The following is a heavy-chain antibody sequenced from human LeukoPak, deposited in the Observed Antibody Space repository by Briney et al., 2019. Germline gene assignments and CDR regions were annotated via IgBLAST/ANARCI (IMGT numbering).Heavy chain of an antibody. V-gene: IGHV4-59*08. CDR3: ARLTYRYFGPSYAFDI. CDR1: GGSISSYY. D-gene: IGHD3-9*01. CDR2: IYYSGST. Sequence: SETLSLTCTVSGGSISSYYWSWIRQPPGKGLEWIGYIYYSGSTNYNPSLKSRVTISVDTSKNQFSLKLSSVTAADTAVYYCARLTYRYFGPSYAFDIWGQGTMVTVSS. J-gene: IGHJ3*02.